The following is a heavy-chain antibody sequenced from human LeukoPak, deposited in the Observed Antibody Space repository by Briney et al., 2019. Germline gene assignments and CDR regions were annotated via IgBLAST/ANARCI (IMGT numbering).Heavy chain of an antibody. D-gene: IGHD2-2*03. CDR1: GFTFSSYA. V-gene: IGHV3-30-3*01. CDR3: ARGSGYCSSTSCSPFDY. Sequence: PGRSLRLSCAASGFTFSSYAMHWVRQAPGKGLEWVAVISYDGSNKYYADSVKGRFTISRDNAKNSLYLQMNSLGAEDTAVYYCARGSGYCSSTSCSPFDYWGQGTLVTVSS. J-gene: IGHJ4*02. CDR2: ISYDGSNK.